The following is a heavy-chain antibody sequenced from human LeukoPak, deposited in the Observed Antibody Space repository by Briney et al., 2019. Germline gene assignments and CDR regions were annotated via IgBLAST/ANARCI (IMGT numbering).Heavy chain of an antibody. V-gene: IGHV3-23*01. J-gene: IGHJ4*02. CDR2: ISGSGGST. Sequence: PGGSLRLSCAASGFTFSSYAMSWVRQAPGKGLEWVSAISGSGGSTYYADSVKGRFTISRDNSKNTLYLQMNSLRAEDTAVYYCAHVAGWAAAGTYYFDYWGQGTRVTVSS. D-gene: IGHD6-13*01. CDR1: GFTFSSYA. CDR3: AHVAGWAAAGTYYFDY.